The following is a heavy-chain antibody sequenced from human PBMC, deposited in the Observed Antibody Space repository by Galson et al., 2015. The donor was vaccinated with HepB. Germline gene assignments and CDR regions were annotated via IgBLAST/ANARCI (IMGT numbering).Heavy chain of an antibody. V-gene: IGHV3-48*04. CDR1: GFTFSSYG. D-gene: IGHD3-22*01. CDR3: ARDNYCDSSGAPLDY. CDR2: ISSSGSTI. J-gene: IGHJ4*02. Sequence: SLRLSCAASGFTFSSYGMHWVRQAPGKGLEWVSYISSSGSTIYYADSVKGRFTISRDNAKNSLYLQMNSLRAEDTAVYYCARDNYCDSSGAPLDYWGQGTLVTVSS.